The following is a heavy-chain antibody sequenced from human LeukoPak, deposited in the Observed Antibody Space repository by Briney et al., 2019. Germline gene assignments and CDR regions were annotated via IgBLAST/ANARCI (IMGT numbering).Heavy chain of an antibody. Sequence: ASVKVSCKASGGTFSSYAISWVRQAPGQGLEWMGWINPNSGGTIYAQKFQGWVTMTRDTSTSTAYLDLNRLTSDDTAIYYCSRGLINGHDFDYWGQGTVVTVSS. CDR3: SRGLINGHDFDY. CDR2: INPNSGGT. D-gene: IGHD2-8*01. CDR1: GGTFSSYA. V-gene: IGHV1-2*04. J-gene: IGHJ4*02.